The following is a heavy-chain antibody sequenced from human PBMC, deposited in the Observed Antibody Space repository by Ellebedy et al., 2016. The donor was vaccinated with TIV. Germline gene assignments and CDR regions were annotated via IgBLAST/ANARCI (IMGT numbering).Heavy chain of an antibody. D-gene: IGHD2-2*01. J-gene: IGHJ4*02. CDR3: TRGSTTSPLWPPDY. V-gene: IGHV3-49*03. CDR1: GGSISSYY. CDR2: IRTKTYGETT. Sequence: LSLTCTVSGGSISSYYWSWIRQPPGKGLEWVGFIRTKTYGETTVYAASVKGRFAISRDDSTGIAYVQMNSLRAEDTAVYYCTRGSTTSPLWPPDYWGQGALVTVSA.